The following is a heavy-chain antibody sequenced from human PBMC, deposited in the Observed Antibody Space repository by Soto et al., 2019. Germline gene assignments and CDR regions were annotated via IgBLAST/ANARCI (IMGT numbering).Heavy chain of an antibody. J-gene: IGHJ4*02. CDR1: GFTFSSYA. Sequence: GGSLRLSCAASGFTFSSYAMSWVRQAPGKGLEWVSAISGGGGSKYYADSVKGRFTISRDNSKNTLYLQMNSLRAEDEAVEYCATSEGPASSSWYGFGYWGQGTLVTVSS. V-gene: IGHV3-23*01. CDR2: ISGGGGSK. D-gene: IGHD6-13*01. CDR3: ATSEGPASSSWYGFGY.